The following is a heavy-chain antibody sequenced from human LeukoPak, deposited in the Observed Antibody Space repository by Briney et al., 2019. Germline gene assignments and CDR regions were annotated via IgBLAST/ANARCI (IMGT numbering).Heavy chain of an antibody. CDR2: INHSGST. V-gene: IGHV4-34*01. J-gene: IGHJ4*02. D-gene: IGHD6-13*01. Sequence: SETLSLTCAVYGGSFSGYYWSWIRQPPGKGLEWIGEINHSGSTNYNPSLKSRVTISVDTSENQFSLKLSSVTAADTAVYYCASLRGRIAAAGSFDYWGQGTLVTVSS. CDR1: GGSFSGYY. CDR3: ASLRGRIAAAGSFDY.